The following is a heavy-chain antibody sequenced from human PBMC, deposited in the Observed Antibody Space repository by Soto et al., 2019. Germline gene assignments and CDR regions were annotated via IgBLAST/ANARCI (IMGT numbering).Heavy chain of an antibody. CDR3: ARDTWFDGYGGNRGVYGMDV. CDR2: IYYSGST. Sequence: SETLSLTCTVSGGSISSGGYYWSWIRQHPGKGLEWIGYIYYSGSTYYNPSLKSRVTISVDTSKNQFSLKLSSVTAADTSVYYCARDTWFDGYGGNRGVYGMDVWGQGTTVTVSS. CDR1: GGSISSGGYY. V-gene: IGHV4-31*03. D-gene: IGHD4-17*01. J-gene: IGHJ6*02.